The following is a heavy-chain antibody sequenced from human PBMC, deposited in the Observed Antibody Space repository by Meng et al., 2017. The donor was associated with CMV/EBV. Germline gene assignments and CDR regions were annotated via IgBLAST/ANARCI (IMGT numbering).Heavy chain of an antibody. J-gene: IGHJ6*02. CDR3: ASLLGIYYGMDV. V-gene: IGHV3-21*01. D-gene: IGHD6-13*01. CDR1: GFTFSSYS. CDR2: ISGSSSYI. Sequence: GGSLRLSCAASGFTFSSYSMNWVRQAPGKGLEWVSSISGSSSYIYYADSVKGRFTISRDNAKNSLYLQMNSLRAEDTAVYYCASLLGIYYGMDVWGQGTLVTVSS.